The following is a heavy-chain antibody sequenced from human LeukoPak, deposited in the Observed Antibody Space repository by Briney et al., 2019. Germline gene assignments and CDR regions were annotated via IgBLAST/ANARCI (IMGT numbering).Heavy chain of an antibody. CDR1: GFTFSNAW. D-gene: IGHD3-3*01. CDR3: ARVRPAIFGGGSHYYYMDV. Sequence: GGSLRLSCAASGFTFSNAWMSWVRQTPGKGLEWVGRIKSKTDGGTTDYAAPVKDRFTISRDDPKNTVYLQMNSLRAEDTAVYYCARVRPAIFGGGSHYYYMDVWGKGTTVTVSS. CDR2: IKSKTDGGTT. J-gene: IGHJ6*03. V-gene: IGHV3-15*01.